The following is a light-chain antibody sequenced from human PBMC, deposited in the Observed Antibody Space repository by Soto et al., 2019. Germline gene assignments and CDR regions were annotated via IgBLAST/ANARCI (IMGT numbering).Light chain of an antibody. V-gene: IGKV1-5*01. CDR1: QNINNW. CDR3: QHTRT. J-gene: IGKJ1*01. Sequence: DFQMTQSPSTLSASVGDRVTITCRASQNINNWVAWYQQKPGKAPKFLIYDASTLQRGVPSRFSGSGFGTEFSLTISSLQPDDFGSYYCQHTRTFGQGTQVEIK. CDR2: DAS.